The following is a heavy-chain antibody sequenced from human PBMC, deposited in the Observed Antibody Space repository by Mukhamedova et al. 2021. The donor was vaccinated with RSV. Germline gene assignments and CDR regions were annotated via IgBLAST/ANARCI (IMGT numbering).Heavy chain of an antibody. Sequence: GLEWVANIKQDGSEKYYVDSVKGRFTISRDNAKNSLYLQMNSLRAEDTAVYYCAREGGGSIVVVPAADYWGQGTLVTVPS. J-gene: IGHJ4*02. V-gene: IGHV3-7*01. CDR2: IKQDGSEK. CDR3: AREGGGSIVVVPAADY. D-gene: IGHD2-2*01.